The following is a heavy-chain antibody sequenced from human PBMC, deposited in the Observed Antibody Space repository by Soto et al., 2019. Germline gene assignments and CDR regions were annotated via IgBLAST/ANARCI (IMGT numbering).Heavy chain of an antibody. D-gene: IGHD6-19*01. CDR1: GFTFSSYA. CDR2: ISASGGST. J-gene: IGHJ4*02. V-gene: IGHV3-23*01. CDR3: AKRHSSGFDY. Sequence: EVQLLESGGGLVQPGGSLRLSCAASGFTFSSYAMSWVRQAPGKGLEWASSISASGGSTYYADSVKGRFTISRDNSKDTLYLQMSSLRAEDTAVYYCAKRHSSGFDYWGQGTLVTVSS.